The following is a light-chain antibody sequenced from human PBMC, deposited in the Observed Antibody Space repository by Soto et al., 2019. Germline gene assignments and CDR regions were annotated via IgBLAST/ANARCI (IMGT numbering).Light chain of an antibody. CDR2: GAS. V-gene: IGKV1-39*01. CDR3: QQSYNTPRT. CDR1: QSIRTS. J-gene: IGKJ1*01. Sequence: QMTQSPSSLSASVGARITITCRASQSIRTSLNWYQQKPGKAPRLLIYGASTLQSGVPSRFSGSGSATDFTLTVSSLQPEDSAIYYCQQSYNTPRTFGQGTKVEV.